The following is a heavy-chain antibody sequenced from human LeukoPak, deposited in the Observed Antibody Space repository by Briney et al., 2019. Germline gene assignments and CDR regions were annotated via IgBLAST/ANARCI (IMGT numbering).Heavy chain of an antibody. D-gene: IGHD4-23*01. CDR2: IKQDGSEK. J-gene: IGHJ4*02. CDR3: ARDVDRWQKYYFDY. V-gene: IGHV3-7*01. Sequence: GGSLRLSCAASGFTFSSYWMSWVRQAPGKGLEWVANIKQDGSEKYYADSVKGRFTISRDNAKNSLYLQMNSLRAEDTAVYYCARDVDRWQKYYFDYWGQGTLVTVSS. CDR1: GFTFSSYW.